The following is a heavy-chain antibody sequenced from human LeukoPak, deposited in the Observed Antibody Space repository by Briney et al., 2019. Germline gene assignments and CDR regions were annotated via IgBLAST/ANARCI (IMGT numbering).Heavy chain of an antibody. V-gene: IGHV3-23*01. CDR2: ISGSGGST. CDR3: AKMRLSQLLCRVDY. CDR1: GFTFSSYA. J-gene: IGHJ4*02. D-gene: IGHD2-2*01. Sequence: GGSLRLSCAASGFTFSSYAMGWVRQAPGKGVEWVSAISGSGGSTYYADSVKGRFTISRDNSKNTLYMQMNSLRAADTAVYYCAKMRLSQLLCRVDYWGQGTLVTVSS.